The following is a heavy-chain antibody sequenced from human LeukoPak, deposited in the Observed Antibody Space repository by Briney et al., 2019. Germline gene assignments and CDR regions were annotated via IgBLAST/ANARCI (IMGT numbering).Heavy chain of an antibody. V-gene: IGHV3-48*04. CDR3: ARRGGTYDFWSGYSQFSGVDI. CDR1: GFTFSSYS. J-gene: IGHJ3*02. CDR2: ISSSSSTI. D-gene: IGHD3-3*01. Sequence: PGRSLRLSCAASGFTFSSYSMNWVRQAPGKGLEWVSYISSSSSTIYYADSVKGRFTISRDNAKNSLYLQMNSLRAEDTAVYYCARRGGTYDFWSGYSQFSGVDIWGQGTMVTVSS.